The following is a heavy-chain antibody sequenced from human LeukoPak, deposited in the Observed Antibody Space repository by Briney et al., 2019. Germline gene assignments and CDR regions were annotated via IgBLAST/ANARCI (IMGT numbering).Heavy chain of an antibody. CDR2: INHSGST. CDR1: GGSFSGYY. D-gene: IGHD3-16*01. J-gene: IGHJ5*02. CDR3: ARDLRGSWFDP. V-gene: IGHV4-34*01. Sequence: SETLSLTCAVYGGSFSGYYWSWIRQPPGKGLEWIGEINHSGSTNYNPSLKSRVTISVDTSKNQFSLKLSFVTAADTAVYYCARDLRGSWFDPWGQGTLVTVSS.